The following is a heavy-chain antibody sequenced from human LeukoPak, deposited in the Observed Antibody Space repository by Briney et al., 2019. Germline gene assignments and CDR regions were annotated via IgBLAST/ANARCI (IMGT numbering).Heavy chain of an antibody. CDR2: ISAGGDLT. Sequence: HPGGSLRLSCAVSGFIFKDFPMTWVRQAPGKGLEWLSGISAGGDLTFHADSLKGRFTISRDNAKNSLYLQMNNLRAEDTAVYYCAREVGAIDYWGQGTLVTVSS. CDR1: GFIFKDFP. V-gene: IGHV3-23*01. D-gene: IGHD1-26*01. CDR3: AREVGAIDY. J-gene: IGHJ4*02.